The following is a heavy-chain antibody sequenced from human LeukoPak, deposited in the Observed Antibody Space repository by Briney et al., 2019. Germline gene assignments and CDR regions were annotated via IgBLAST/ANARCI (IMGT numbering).Heavy chain of an antibody. J-gene: IGHJ4*02. Sequence: GGSLRLSCAASGFTFSSAWMHWVRQAPGKGLVWVSRINSDGSTTSYADSVKGRFTISRDNAKNALYLQMNSLRAEDTAVYYCARDLTGNVLDYWGQGTLVTISS. V-gene: IGHV3-74*01. CDR2: INSDGSTT. CDR3: ARDLTGNVLDY. D-gene: IGHD3-10*01. CDR1: GFTFSSAW.